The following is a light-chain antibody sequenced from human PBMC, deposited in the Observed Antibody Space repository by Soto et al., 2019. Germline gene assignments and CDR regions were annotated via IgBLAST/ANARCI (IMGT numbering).Light chain of an antibody. CDR2: AAS. Sequence: DIQMTQSPPSLSASVGDRVTITCRASQGIRNYVAWYQQIPGKAPKLLTYAASTLQSGVPSRFSGSGSGTDSTLTINGLQPEDVATYSCQKYSSVPVFGPGTKVEIK. V-gene: IGKV1-27*01. CDR1: QGIRNY. J-gene: IGKJ3*01. CDR3: QKYSSVPV.